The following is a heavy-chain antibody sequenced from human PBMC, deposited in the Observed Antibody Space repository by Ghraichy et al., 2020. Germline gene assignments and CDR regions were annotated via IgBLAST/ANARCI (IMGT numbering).Heavy chain of an antibody. D-gene: IGHD3-3*01. CDR3: ARGYAFWSASPKMDV. V-gene: IGHV1-2*02. CDR2: FNPHSGGS. J-gene: IGHJ6*02. CDR1: GYTFTSRY. Sequence: ASVKVSCKASGYTFTSRYLYWVRQAPGRGLEWVGWFNPHSGGSNSPQKLQDRVTMTRDTSINTAYMTLNRLTFDDTAIYFCARGYAFWSASPKMDVWGLVTTVTVAS.